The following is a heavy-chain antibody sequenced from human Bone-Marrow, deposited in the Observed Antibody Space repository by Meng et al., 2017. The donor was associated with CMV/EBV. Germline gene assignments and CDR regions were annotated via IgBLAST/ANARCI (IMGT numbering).Heavy chain of an antibody. Sequence: SETLSLTCAVYGGSFSGYYWSWIRQPPGKGLEWIGEINHSGSTNYSPSPSLKSRVTISVDTSKNQFSLKLSSVTAADTAVYYCAPAVNKPGAFDIWGQGTMVTVSS. V-gene: IGHV4-34*01. CDR2: INHSGST. CDR3: APAVNKPGAFDI. CDR1: GGSFSGYY. J-gene: IGHJ3*02. D-gene: IGHD1-14*01.